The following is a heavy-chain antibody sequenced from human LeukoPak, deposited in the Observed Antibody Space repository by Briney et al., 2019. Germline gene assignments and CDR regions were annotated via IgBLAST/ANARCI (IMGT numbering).Heavy chain of an antibody. CDR2: ITGYNGNT. V-gene: IGHV1-18*01. CDR3: AKAQEGGWNAFDI. J-gene: IGHJ3*02. CDR1: GFTFTNYG. Sequence: ASVKVSCTASGFTFTNYGISWVRQAPGHGLEWMGWITGYNGNTDYAQKFQGRVTMTTDTSTSTAYMELRSLGSDDTAVYYCAKAQEGGWNAFDIWGQGTMVTVSS. D-gene: IGHD3-16*01.